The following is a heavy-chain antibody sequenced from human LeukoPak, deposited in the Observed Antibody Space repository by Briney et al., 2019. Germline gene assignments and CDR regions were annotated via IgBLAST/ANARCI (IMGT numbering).Heavy chain of an antibody. D-gene: IGHD1-26*01. CDR2: INPNSGGT. Sequence: GASVKVSCKASGYTFTDYYMNWVRQAPGQGLEWMGWINPNSGGTNYAQKFQGRVTRTRDTSITTAYMELSSLRSDDTAMYYCTRALGSDYWGQGTLVTVSS. J-gene: IGHJ4*02. CDR1: GYTFTDYY. V-gene: IGHV1-2*02. CDR3: TRALGSDY.